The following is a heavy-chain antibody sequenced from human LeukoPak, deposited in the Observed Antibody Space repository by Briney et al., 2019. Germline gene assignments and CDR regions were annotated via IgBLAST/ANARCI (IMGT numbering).Heavy chain of an antibody. CDR3: ARGEDIVVVPAALAFDI. CDR1: GFTFNSYS. V-gene: IGHV3-48*01. CDR2: ISSSSSTI. D-gene: IGHD2-2*01. Sequence: PGGSLRLSCAASGFTFNSYSMNWVRQAPGKGLEWVSYISSSSSTIYYADSVKGRFTISRDNAKNSLYLQMNSLRAEDTAVYYCARGEDIVVVPAALAFDIWGQGTMVTVSS. J-gene: IGHJ3*02.